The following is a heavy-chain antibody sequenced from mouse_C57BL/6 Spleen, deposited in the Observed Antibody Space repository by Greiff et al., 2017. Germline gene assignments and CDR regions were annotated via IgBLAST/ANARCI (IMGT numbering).Heavy chain of an antibody. CDR2: ISHGGGST. D-gene: IGHD1-1*01. V-gene: IGHV5-12*01. CDR3: ARHYYYGSIYWYFDV. CDR1: GFTFSDYY. Sequence: EVKLMESGGGLVQPGGSLKLSCAASGFTFSDYYMYWVRQTPEKRLEWVAYISHGGGSTYYPDTVKGRFTISRDNAKNTLYLQMSRLKSDDTAMYYCARHYYYGSIYWYFDVWGTGTTVTVSS. J-gene: IGHJ1*03.